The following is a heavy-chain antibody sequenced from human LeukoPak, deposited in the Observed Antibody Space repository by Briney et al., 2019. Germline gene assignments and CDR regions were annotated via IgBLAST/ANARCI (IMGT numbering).Heavy chain of an antibody. D-gene: IGHD6-19*01. CDR1: GYTFTSYG. J-gene: IGHJ3*02. CDR2: ISAYNGNT. CDR3: ARLHSSGWPLDSFDI. Sequence: ASVKVSCKASGYTFTSYGISWVRQAPGQGLEWMGWISAYNGNTNYAQKLQGRVTMTIDTSTTTAYMELRSLRFDDTAVYYCARLHSSGWPLDSFDIWGQGTMITVSS. V-gene: IGHV1-18*01.